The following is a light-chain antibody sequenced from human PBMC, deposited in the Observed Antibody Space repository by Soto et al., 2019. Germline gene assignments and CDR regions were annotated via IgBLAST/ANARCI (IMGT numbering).Light chain of an antibody. J-gene: IGLJ2*01. CDR1: RDDIGGYDY. Sequence: QSVLTQPASVSGSPGQSITISCAGTRDDIGGYDYVSWYQQHPGNAPKLLVYEVTNRPSGVSDRFSGSKSGNTASLTISGLQAEDEADYYCNSYTNSSAVVFGGGTNSPS. CDR3: NSYTNSSAVV. V-gene: IGLV2-14*01. CDR2: EVT.